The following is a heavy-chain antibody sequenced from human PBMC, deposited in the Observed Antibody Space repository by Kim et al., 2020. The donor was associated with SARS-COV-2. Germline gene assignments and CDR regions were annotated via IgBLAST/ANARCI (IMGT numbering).Heavy chain of an antibody. Sequence: TTTNPSPKSATTLSVDTSKNQFALKLSSVTAADTAVYYCARAVGAVYFQHWGQGTLVTVSS. J-gene: IGHJ1*01. D-gene: IGHD2-15*01. CDR2: T. CDR3: ARAVGAVYFQH. V-gene: IGHV4-4*07.